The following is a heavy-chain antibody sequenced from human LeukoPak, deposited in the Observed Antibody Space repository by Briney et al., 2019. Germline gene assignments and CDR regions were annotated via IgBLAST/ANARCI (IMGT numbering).Heavy chain of an antibody. Sequence: KPSETLSLTCTVSGVSISSSSYYWGWLRQPPGEGLEWIGSIYYSGSTYYNPSLKSRVTISVDTSKNQFSLKLSSVTAADTAVYYCARHTIVVVPAAIDYWGQGTLVTVSS. V-gene: IGHV4-39*01. CDR1: GVSISSSSYY. J-gene: IGHJ4*02. CDR3: ARHTIVVVPAAIDY. D-gene: IGHD2-2*01. CDR2: IYYSGST.